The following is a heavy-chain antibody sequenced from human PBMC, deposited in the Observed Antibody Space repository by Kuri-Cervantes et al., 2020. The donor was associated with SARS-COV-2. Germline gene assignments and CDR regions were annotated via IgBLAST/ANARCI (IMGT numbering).Heavy chain of an antibody. CDR2: IYYSGST. CDR1: TFSSYA. V-gene: IGHV4-39*01. D-gene: IGHD3-9*01. CDR3: ARHVYYDILTGYYNTRGGFDY. Sequence: TFSSYAMSWVRQAPGKGLEWIGSIYYSGSTYYNPSLKSRVTISVDTSKNQFSLKLSSVTAADTAVYYCARHVYYDILTGYYNTRGGFDYWGQGTLVTVSS. J-gene: IGHJ4*02.